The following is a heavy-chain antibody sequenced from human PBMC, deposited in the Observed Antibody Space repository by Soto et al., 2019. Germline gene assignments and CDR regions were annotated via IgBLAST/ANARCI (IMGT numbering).Heavy chain of an antibody. Sequence: PSETLSLTCTVSGVSLSSFYWSWIRQSPGKGLEYIGYVHYSGNSNYTPSLKNRVTMSVDTSKNQFSLHLSSVTAADKAIYYCARSRTGRYNCFDPWGQGTLVTVSS. CDR1: GVSLSSFY. V-gene: IGHV4-59*01. J-gene: IGHJ5*02. CDR2: VHYSGNS. CDR3: ARSRTGRYNCFDP. D-gene: IGHD3-10*01.